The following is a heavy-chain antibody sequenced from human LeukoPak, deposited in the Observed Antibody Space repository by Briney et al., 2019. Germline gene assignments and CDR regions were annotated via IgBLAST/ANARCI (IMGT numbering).Heavy chain of an antibody. D-gene: IGHD3-22*01. CDR3: AGVNYYDGSGSIYFDY. Sequence: ASETLSLTCTVSGGSISSYYWGWIRQPPGKGLEWIGSIYYSGSTYYNPSLKSRVTISVDTSKNQFSLKLSSVTAADTAVYYCAGVNYYDGSGSIYFDYWGQGTLVTVSS. V-gene: IGHV4-39*01. CDR1: GGSISSYY. CDR2: IYYSGST. J-gene: IGHJ4*02.